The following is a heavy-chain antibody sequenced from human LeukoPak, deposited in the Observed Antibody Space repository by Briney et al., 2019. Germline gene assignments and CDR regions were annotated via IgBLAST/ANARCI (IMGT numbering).Heavy chain of an antibody. D-gene: IGHD3-22*01. CDR3: ARGPPYYYDSSGYYYDGNNWFDP. CDR1: GFTFSDYY. V-gene: IGHV3-11*06. J-gene: IGHJ5*02. CDR2: ISSSSSYT. Sequence: GGSLRLSCAASGFTFSDYYMSWIRQAPGKGLEWVSYISSSSSYTNYADSVKGRFTISRDNAKNSLYLQMNSLRAEDTAVYYCARGPPYYYDSSGYYYDGNNWFDPWGQGTLVSVSS.